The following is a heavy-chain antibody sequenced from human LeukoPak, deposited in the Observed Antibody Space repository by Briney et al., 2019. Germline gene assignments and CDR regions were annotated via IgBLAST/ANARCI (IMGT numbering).Heavy chain of an antibody. D-gene: IGHD6-19*01. CDR1: GGSFSGYY. Sequence: SETLSLTCAVYGGSFSGYYWSWIRQPPGKGLEWIGEINHSGSTNYNPSLKSRVTISVDTSKNQFSLKLSSVTAADTAVYYCARVVGQWLVLPWYYYMDVWGKGTTVTVSS. V-gene: IGHV4-34*01. CDR3: ARVVGQWLVLPWYYYMDV. J-gene: IGHJ6*03. CDR2: INHSGST.